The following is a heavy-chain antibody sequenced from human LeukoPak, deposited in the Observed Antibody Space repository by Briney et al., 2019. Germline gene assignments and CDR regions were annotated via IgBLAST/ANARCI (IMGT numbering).Heavy chain of an antibody. CDR1: GGTFSSYT. D-gene: IGHD4-11*01. Sequence: ASVKVSCKASGGTFSSYTISWVRQAPGQGLEWMGIINPSGGSTSYAQKFQGRVTMTRDTSTSTVYMELSSLRSEDTAVYYCARDFPATVTPFVSTYDYWGQGTLVTVSS. J-gene: IGHJ4*02. V-gene: IGHV1-46*03. CDR2: INPSGGST. CDR3: ARDFPATVTPFVSTYDY.